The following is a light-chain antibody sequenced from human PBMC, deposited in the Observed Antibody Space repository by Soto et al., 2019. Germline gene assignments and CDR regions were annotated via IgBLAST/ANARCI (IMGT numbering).Light chain of an antibody. V-gene: IGKV3-20*01. CDR1: QDIGHS. CDR3: QKYSSSPLYT. CDR2: GAS. J-gene: IGKJ2*01. Sequence: TQSPSSLSASVGDRVTFTCRASQDIGHSLAWYQLKPGQAPRLLIYGASTRASGIPDRFSGSGSGTDFTLTISRLEPEDFAVYYCQKYSSSPLYTFGQGTKLEI.